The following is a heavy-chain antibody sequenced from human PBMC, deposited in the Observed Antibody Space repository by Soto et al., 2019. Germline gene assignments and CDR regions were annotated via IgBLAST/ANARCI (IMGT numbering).Heavy chain of an antibody. D-gene: IGHD5-12*01. Sequence: SETLSLTCTVSGGSISSSSSYWGWIRQPPGKGLEWVGSIYYRGNTYYNPSLGGRVSISVDTSKNQFSLKLSSVTAADTAVYYCARFIPHSGYDLKYYMDVWGKGTTVTVSS. CDR3: ARFIPHSGYDLKYYMDV. J-gene: IGHJ6*03. CDR2: IYYRGNT. CDR1: GGSISSSSSY. V-gene: IGHV4-39*07.